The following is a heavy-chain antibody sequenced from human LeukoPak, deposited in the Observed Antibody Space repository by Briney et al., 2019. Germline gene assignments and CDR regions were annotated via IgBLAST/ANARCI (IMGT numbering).Heavy chain of an antibody. CDR1: GFTFKDYG. CDR2: INWNGGGT. Sequence: PGGSLRLSCAATGFTFKDYGMHWVRQPPGKGLEWVSSINWNGGGTDYADSVMGRFTISRDNAKNSLYLQLSSLRPEDTALYYCAKHMRATNTYSFFGLDVWGQGTTVTVSS. D-gene: IGHD1-26*01. CDR3: AKHMRATNTYSFFGLDV. J-gene: IGHJ6*02. V-gene: IGHV3-9*01.